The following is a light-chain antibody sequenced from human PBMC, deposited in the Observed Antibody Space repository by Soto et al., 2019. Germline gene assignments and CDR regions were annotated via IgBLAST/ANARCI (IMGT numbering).Light chain of an antibody. Sequence: QSALTQPASVSGSPGQSITISCTGTSSDVGRYNHVSWYQQYPGKAPKLMIYDVSNRPSGVSNRFSGSKSGNTASLTISGLQAEDEADYYCSSYTSTTTVVFGGGTKLTVL. J-gene: IGLJ2*01. CDR2: DVS. CDR3: SSYTSTTTVV. V-gene: IGLV2-14*01. CDR1: SSDVGRYNH.